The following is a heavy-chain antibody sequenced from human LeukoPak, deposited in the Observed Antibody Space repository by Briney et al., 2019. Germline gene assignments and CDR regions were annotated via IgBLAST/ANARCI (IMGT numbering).Heavy chain of an antibody. CDR3: AKRSGAPNNFDY. D-gene: IGHD2-8*02. Sequence: GESLRLSCATSGFTFDEHAMHWVRQVPGRGLEWVSLISGDGANEYYADSVKGRFTISRDNSRNSLFLQMNSLSTEDTALYFCAKRSGAPNNFDYWGQGVLVTVPS. CDR2: ISGDGANE. CDR1: GFTFDEHA. J-gene: IGHJ4*02. V-gene: IGHV3-43*02.